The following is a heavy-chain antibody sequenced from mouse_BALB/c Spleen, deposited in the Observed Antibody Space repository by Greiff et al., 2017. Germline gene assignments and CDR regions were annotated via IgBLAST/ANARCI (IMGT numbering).Heavy chain of an antibody. D-gene: IGHD1-1*01. CDR3: AYYYGSRSYAMDY. CDR1: GYSITSGYY. Sequence: VQLKESGPGLVKPSQSLSLTCSVTGYSITSGYYWNWIRQFPGNKLEWMGYISYDGSNNYNPSLKNRISITRDTSKNQFFLKLNSVTTEDTATYYCAYYYGSRSYAMDYWGQGTSVTVSS. CDR2: ISYDGSN. V-gene: IGHV3-6*02. J-gene: IGHJ4*01.